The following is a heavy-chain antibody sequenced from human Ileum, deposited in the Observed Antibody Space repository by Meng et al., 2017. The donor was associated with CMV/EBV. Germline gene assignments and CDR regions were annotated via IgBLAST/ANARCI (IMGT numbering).Heavy chain of an antibody. CDR3: ATGGTAASKY. CDR1: GFNFNNFN. CDR2: ISGSSSAI. D-gene: IGHD6-13*01. J-gene: IGHJ4*02. V-gene: IGHV3-48*01. Sequence: GESLKISCVASGFNFNNFNMIWVRQSPGKGLEWVSYISGSSSAIYYADSVKGRFTISRDNAKYSLSLQMNRLRAEDTAVYYCATGGTAASKYWGQGTLVTVSS.